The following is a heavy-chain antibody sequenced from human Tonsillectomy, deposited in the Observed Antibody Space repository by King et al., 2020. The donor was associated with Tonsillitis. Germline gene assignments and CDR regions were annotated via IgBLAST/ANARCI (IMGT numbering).Heavy chain of an antibody. D-gene: IGHD3-10*01. CDR1: GYTFSSYG. J-gene: IGHJ5*02. CDR2: ISGYNGNT. CDR3: ARLNGDLLYRFDP. V-gene: IGHV1-18*04. Sequence: VQLVESGAGVKKPGASVKVSCKASGYTFSSYGISWVRQAPGQGLEWMGWISGYNGNTNYPQKLQGRVTMTTDTTTSTAYMELRSLRSDDTAVYYCARLNGDLLYRFDPWGQGTLVTVSS.